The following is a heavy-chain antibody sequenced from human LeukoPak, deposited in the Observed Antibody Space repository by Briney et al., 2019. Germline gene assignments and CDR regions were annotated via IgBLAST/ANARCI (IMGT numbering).Heavy chain of an antibody. CDR3: AREQHWDYDY. CDR2: ISSSGSTI. CDR1: GFTFSSYE. Sequence: GGSLRLSCAASGFTFSSYEMNWVRQAPGKGLEWVSYISSSGSTIYYADSVKGRFTISRDNAKNSLYLQMNSLRADDTAVYYCAREQHWDYDYWGQGTLVTVSS. D-gene: IGHD3-3*02. V-gene: IGHV3-48*03. J-gene: IGHJ4*02.